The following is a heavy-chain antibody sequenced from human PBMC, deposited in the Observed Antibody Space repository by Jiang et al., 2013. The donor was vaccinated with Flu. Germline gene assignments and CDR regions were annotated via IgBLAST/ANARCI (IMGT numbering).Heavy chain of an antibody. Sequence: GLVKPSETLSLTCTVSGGSISSYYWSWIRQPPGKGLEWIGYIYFSGSTNYNPSLKSRVTISIDTSKKQVSLKLSSVTAADTAVYYCANTIFGVLPWRFDYWGQGTLVTVSS. D-gene: IGHD3-3*01. CDR2: IYFSGST. CDR3: ANTIFGVLPWRFDY. J-gene: IGHJ4*02. CDR1: GGSISSYY. V-gene: IGHV4-59*08.